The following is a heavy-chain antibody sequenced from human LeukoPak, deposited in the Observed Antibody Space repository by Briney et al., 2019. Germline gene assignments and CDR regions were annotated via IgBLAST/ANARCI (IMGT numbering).Heavy chain of an antibody. Sequence: PGGSLKLSCAVSGFSVSDHCMTWIRQPPGKGLEWVSYVCNGGNIMYNEDSVKGRFTISRDTAKNSLYLQMNSLTAEDTAMYFCGRGHWGLDYWGQGTLVTVSA. CDR1: GFSVSDHC. CDR2: VCNGGNIM. J-gene: IGHJ4*02. CDR3: GRGHWGLDY. D-gene: IGHD7-27*01. V-gene: IGHV3-11*01.